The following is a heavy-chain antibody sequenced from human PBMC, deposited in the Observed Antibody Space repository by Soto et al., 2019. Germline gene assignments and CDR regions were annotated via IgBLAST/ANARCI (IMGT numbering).Heavy chain of an antibody. CDR1: GFSFKDYY. CDR2: ITSSGGNA. Sequence: GGSLRLSCAASGFSFKDYYMTWMRQTPEKGLEWISTITSSGGNAYYAASVKGRVTISRDNAHNSLYLQMSGLRAEDTALYYCAIDMYTNYINYFGRSRQRPLVT. J-gene: IGHJ5*02. D-gene: IGHD2-2*02. CDR3: AIDMYTNYINYFGR. V-gene: IGHV3-11*01.